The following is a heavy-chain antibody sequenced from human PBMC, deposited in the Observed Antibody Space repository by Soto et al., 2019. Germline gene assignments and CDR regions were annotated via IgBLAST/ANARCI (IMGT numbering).Heavy chain of an antibody. CDR3: ARALPVAKGGFDP. D-gene: IGHD2-2*01. CDR2: IYTAGGT. CDR1: GFTVSNTY. J-gene: IGHJ5*02. V-gene: IGHV3-53*02. Sequence: EVQLVETGGGLIQPGGSLILSCAASGFTVSNTYMTWVRQPPGKGLECVSVIYTAGGTNYADSVKGRFIISRDNSKNPLYLQMNSLRAEDTAVYYCARALPVAKGGFDPWGQGTLVTVSS.